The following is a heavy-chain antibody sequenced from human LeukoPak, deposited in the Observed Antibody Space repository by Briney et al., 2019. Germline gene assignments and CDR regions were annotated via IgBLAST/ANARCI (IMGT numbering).Heavy chain of an antibody. V-gene: IGHV3-23*01. CDR1: GFTFSSYA. Sequence: GGSLRLSCAASGFTFSSYAMSWVRQAPGKGLEWVSGISGTGGSTYYADSVKGRFTISRDNSENTLYLQMDTLRAEDTAVYHCAKGGIVASFDYWGQGTLVTVSS. J-gene: IGHJ4*02. CDR2: ISGTGGST. CDR3: AKGGIVASFDY. D-gene: IGHD1-26*01.